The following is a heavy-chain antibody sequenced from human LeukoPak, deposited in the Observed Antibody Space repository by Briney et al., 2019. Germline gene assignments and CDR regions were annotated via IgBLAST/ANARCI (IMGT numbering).Heavy chain of an antibody. J-gene: IGHJ4*02. CDR3: ARAIAARPGVDYFDY. CDR1: GVSISSSNW. Sequence: PAGTLSLTCAVSGVSISSSNWGSWVRQPPGKGLGRICEIYHSGSTNYNPSLNSRVTISVDKSKNQFSLKLRSVPAADTAVYYCARAIAARPGVDYFDYWGQGTLVTVSS. D-gene: IGHD6-6*01. CDR2: IYHSGST. V-gene: IGHV4-4*02.